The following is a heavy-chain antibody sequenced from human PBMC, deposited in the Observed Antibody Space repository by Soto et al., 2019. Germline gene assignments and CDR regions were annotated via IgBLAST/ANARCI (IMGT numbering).Heavy chain of an antibody. CDR1: GFTFSTYA. CDR3: AVHEMGELNY. V-gene: IGHV3-30-3*01. D-gene: IGHD3-16*01. CDR2: ISPNGRNT. Sequence: QVQLVESGGGVVQPGRSLRLSCAASGFTFSTYAIHWVRQAPGKGLEWVAVISPNGRNTYYVDSVKGRFTISRDSAKYTGYLQMNSLRSEDTAVYFCAVHEMGELNYWGNGTLVTVAS. J-gene: IGHJ4*01.